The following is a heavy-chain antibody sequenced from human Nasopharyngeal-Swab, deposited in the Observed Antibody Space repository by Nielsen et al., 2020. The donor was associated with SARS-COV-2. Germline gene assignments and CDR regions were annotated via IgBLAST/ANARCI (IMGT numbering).Heavy chain of an antibody. V-gene: IGHV1-2*06. D-gene: IGHD6-13*01. CDR1: GYTFSDYY. CDR3: VRDDGGVPGIPETGPPGAF. CDR2: VNPNSGDN. J-gene: IGHJ4*02. Sequence: ASVKVSCKASGYTFSDYYMHWVRQDPGQGLEWMGRVNPNSGDNIYAQEFQGRVTMTGDTSIGTAYMELRRLISDDTAVYYCVRDDGGVPGIPETGPPGAFWGQGTLVTVSS.